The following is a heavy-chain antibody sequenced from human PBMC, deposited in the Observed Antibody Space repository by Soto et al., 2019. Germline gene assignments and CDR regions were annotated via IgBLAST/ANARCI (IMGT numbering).Heavy chain of an antibody. CDR2: IRNKADGGTA. CDR1: GLTFINAW. D-gene: IGHD3-3*01. V-gene: IGHV3-15*01. CDR3: TTDGSYDSSTGAFWGDH. J-gene: IGHJ4*02. Sequence: PGGSLRLSCAASGLTFINAWMTWVRQAPGKGLEWVGRIRNKADGGTADYAAPVKGRFTISRDDSKDTMFLQMNSLTTEDTAVYYCTTDGSYDSSTGAFWGDHWGQGTQVTVSS.